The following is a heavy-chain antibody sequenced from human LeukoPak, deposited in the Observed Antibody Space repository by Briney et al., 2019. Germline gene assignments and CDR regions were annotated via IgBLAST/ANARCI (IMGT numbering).Heavy chain of an antibody. Sequence: PSETLSLTCTVSGGSVSSGSYYWSWIRQPPGKGLEWIGYIYYSGSTNYNPSLKSRVTISVDTSKNQFSLKLSSVTAADTAVYYCARVRITMIVVARIYYFDYWGQGTLVTVSS. D-gene: IGHD3-22*01. CDR3: ARVRITMIVVARIYYFDY. CDR2: IYYSGST. CDR1: GGSVSSGSYY. J-gene: IGHJ4*02. V-gene: IGHV4-61*01.